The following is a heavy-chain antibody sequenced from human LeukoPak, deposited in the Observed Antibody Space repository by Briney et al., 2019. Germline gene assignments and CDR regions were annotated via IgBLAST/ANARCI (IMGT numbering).Heavy chain of an antibody. D-gene: IGHD2-2*01. CDR2: IYTSGST. CDR3: AREILVVVPAAPRRYYYYYMDV. CDR1: GGSISSYY. V-gene: IGHV4-4*07. J-gene: IGHJ6*03. Sequence: SETLSLTCTVSGGSISSYYWSWIRQPAGKGLEWIGRIYTSGSTNYNPSLKSRVTTSVDTSKNQFSLKLSSVTAADTAVYYCAREILVVVPAAPRRYYYYYMDVWGKGTTVTVSS.